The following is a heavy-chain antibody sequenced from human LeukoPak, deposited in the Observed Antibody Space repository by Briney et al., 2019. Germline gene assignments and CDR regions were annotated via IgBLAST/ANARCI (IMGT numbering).Heavy chain of an antibody. CDR2: IYYTGKT. D-gene: IGHD3-22*01. CDR3: PRRRYYDSAGYVY. Sequence: PSETLSLTCTVSGGFISSSSYYWGWIRQPPGMELEWIGDIYYTGKTYYNPSLKSRVFISIDTSKNYFSLNLNLTTAADAAVYYYPRRRYYDSAGYVYWGQGSLVTVSS. J-gene: IGHJ4*02. CDR1: GGFISSSSYY. V-gene: IGHV4-39*02.